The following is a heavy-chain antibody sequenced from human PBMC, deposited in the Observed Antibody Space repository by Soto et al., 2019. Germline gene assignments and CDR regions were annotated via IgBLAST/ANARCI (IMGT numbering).Heavy chain of an antibody. CDR3: PEDTIVGGVVAYYYYGMDV. Sequence: QSLTCAVYGGSFSGYYWSWIRQPPGKGLEWIGEINHSGSTNYNPSLKSRVTISVDTSKNHFSLKLSSVTAADTAVYYCPEDTIVGGVVAYYYYGMDVWGQGTTVTVSS. D-gene: IGHD3-10*01. J-gene: IGHJ6*02. V-gene: IGHV4-34*01. CDR1: GGSFSGYY. CDR2: INHSGST.